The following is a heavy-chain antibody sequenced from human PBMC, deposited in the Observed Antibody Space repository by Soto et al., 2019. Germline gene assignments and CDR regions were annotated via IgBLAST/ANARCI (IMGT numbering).Heavy chain of an antibody. J-gene: IGHJ1*01. D-gene: IGHD2-2*01. CDR2: IYYSGST. CDR3: ARARYCTSASCPGYFQH. V-gene: IGHV4-59*12. CDR1: GGSISSYY. Sequence: PSETLSLTCTVSGGSISSYYWSWIRQPPGKGLEWIGYIYYSGSTNYNPSLKSRVTMSVDTSRNQFSLKLSSVTAADTAVYYCARARYCTSASCPGYFQHWGQGTLVTVSS.